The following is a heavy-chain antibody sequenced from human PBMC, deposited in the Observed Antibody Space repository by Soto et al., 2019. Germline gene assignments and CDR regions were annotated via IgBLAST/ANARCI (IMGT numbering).Heavy chain of an antibody. CDR2: IIPIFGTA. V-gene: IGHV1-69*01. CDR3: ARANSGSYFVEIPLSDAFDI. D-gene: IGHD1-26*01. CDR1: GGTFSSYA. J-gene: IGHJ3*02. Sequence: QVQLVQSGAEVKKPGSSVKVSCKASGGTFSSYAISWVRQAPGQGLEWMGGIIPIFGTANYAQKFQGRVTITADESTSTAYMELSSLRSEDTAVYYCARANSGSYFVEIPLSDAFDIWGQGTMVTVSS.